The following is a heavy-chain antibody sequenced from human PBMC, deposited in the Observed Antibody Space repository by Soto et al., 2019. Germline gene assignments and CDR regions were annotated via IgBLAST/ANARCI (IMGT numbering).Heavy chain of an antibody. J-gene: IGHJ4*02. CDR2: ISYDGSNK. CDR1: GFTFSSYG. Sequence: GGSLRLSCAASGFTFSSYGMHWVRQAPGKGLEWVAVISYDGSNKYYADSVKGRFTISRDNSKNTLYLQMNSLRAEDTAVYYCAKVELELISGSPHLDYWGQGTLVTVSS. V-gene: IGHV3-30*18. CDR3: AKVELELISGSPHLDY. D-gene: IGHD1-7*01.